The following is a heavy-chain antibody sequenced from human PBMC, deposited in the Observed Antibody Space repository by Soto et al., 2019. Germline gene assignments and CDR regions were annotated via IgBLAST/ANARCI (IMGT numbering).Heavy chain of an antibody. D-gene: IGHD4-17*01. CDR1: GFTFSNYW. J-gene: IGHJ4*02. V-gene: IGHV3-74*01. CDR3: ARGLYGAYGQDF. CDR2: IKGDEITT. Sequence: EVQLVESGENLVQPGGSLRLSCAASGFTFSNYWIHWVPQAPGKGLVWVSRIKGDEITTNYADSVKGRFTISRDNAKNTVFLQMHSLRAEDTALYYCARGLYGAYGQDFWGQGILVTVSS.